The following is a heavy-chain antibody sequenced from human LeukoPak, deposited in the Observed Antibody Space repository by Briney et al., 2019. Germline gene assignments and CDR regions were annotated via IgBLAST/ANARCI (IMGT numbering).Heavy chain of an antibody. D-gene: IGHD5-12*01. V-gene: IGHV3-72*01. Sequence: GGSLRLSCVASGFTLSDHNMDWVRQATGKGLEWVGRSRKRGNKYVTENAASVKGRFTISRDNSKNTLYLQMNSLRAEDTAVYYCAKVDATIAGALDYWGQGTLVTVSS. CDR2: SRKRGNKYVT. CDR3: AKVDATIAGALDY. CDR1: GFTLSDHN. J-gene: IGHJ4*02.